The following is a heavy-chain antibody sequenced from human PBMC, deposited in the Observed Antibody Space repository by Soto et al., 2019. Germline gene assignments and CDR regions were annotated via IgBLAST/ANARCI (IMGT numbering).Heavy chain of an antibody. CDR1: GFTFSAYT. J-gene: IGHJ3*02. Sequence: VQLVESGGGLVQPGGSLRLSCAASGFTFSAYTMNWVRQAPGKGLEWVAVISYDGSNKYYADSVKGRFTISRDNSKNTLYLQMNSLRAEDTAVYYCARDLRYYDSSGYWDDAFDIWGQGTMVTVSS. CDR2: ISYDGSNK. D-gene: IGHD3-22*01. CDR3: ARDLRYYDSSGYWDDAFDI. V-gene: IGHV3-30-3*01.